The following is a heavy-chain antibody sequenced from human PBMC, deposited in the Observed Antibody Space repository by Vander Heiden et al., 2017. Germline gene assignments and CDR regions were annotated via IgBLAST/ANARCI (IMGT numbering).Heavy chain of an antibody. CDR1: GGSFSGSY. J-gene: IGHJ4*02. D-gene: IGHD3-3*01. CDR3: ARDGVFGVVTPFDY. V-gene: IGHV4-34*01. Sequence: QVQLQQWGAGLLKPSETLSLTCAVYGGSFSGSYWSWIRQPPGKGLEWIGEINHSGSTNYNPSLKSRVTISVDTSKNQFSLKLSSVTAADTAVYYCARDGVFGVVTPFDYWGQGTLVTVSS. CDR2: INHSGST.